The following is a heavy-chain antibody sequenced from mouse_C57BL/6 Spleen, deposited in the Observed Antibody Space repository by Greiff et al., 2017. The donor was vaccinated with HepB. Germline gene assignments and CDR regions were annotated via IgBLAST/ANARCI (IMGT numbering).Heavy chain of an antibody. J-gene: IGHJ4*01. D-gene: IGHD1-1*01. CDR1: GYTFTSYW. CDR2: IDPSDSYT. V-gene: IGHV1-69*01. CDR3: ARVVYYYGSNYAMDY. Sequence: QVQLQQPGAELVMPGASVKLSCKASGYTFTSYWMHWVKQRPGQGLEWIGEIDPSDSYTNYNQKFKGKSTLTVDKSSSTAYMQLSSLTSEDSAVYYCARVVYYYGSNYAMDYWGQGTSVTVSS.